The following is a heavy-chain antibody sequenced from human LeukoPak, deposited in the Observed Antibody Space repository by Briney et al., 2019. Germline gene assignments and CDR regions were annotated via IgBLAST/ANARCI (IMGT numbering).Heavy chain of an antibody. Sequence: GGSLRLSCAAPGFTFDDYAMHWVRQAPGKGLEWVSGISWNSGSISYADSVKGRFTIPRDNAKNSLYLQMNSLRAEDTALYYCAKDLSSGWYGDAFDIWGQGTMVTVSS. CDR1: GFTFDDYA. J-gene: IGHJ3*02. V-gene: IGHV3-9*01. CDR2: ISWNSGSI. D-gene: IGHD6-19*01. CDR3: AKDLSSGWYGDAFDI.